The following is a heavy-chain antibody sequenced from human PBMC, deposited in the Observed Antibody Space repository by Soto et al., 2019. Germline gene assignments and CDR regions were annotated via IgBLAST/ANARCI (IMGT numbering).Heavy chain of an antibody. V-gene: IGHV4-31*03. Sequence: SETLALTCTVSGGSISSGGYNWSWIRQHPGKGLEWIGYIYYSGSTYYNPSLKSRVTISVDTSKNQFSLKLSSVTAADTAAYYCASGIYCSSTSCYRNNWFDPWGQGTLVTVSS. D-gene: IGHD2-2*01. J-gene: IGHJ5*02. CDR1: GGSISSGGYN. CDR2: IYYSGST. CDR3: ASGIYCSSTSCYRNNWFDP.